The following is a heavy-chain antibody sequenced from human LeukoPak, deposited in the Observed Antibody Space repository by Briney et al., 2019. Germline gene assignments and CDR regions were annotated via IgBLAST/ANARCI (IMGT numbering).Heavy chain of an antibody. CDR1: GFTFSSYS. CDR3: ARGAAREN. V-gene: IGHV3-21*04. CDR2: ISSSSSYI. D-gene: IGHD6-6*01. J-gene: IGHJ4*02. Sequence: GGSLRLSCAASGFTFSSYSMNWVRQAPGKGLEWVSSISSSSSYIYYADSVKGRFTISRDKSKNTMYLQMNSLRAEDTAVYYCARGAARENWGQGTLVTVSS.